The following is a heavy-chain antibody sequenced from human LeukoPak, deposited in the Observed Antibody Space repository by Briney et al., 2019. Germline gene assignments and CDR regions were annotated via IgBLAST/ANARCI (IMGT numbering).Heavy chain of an antibody. V-gene: IGHV3-43D*03. D-gene: IGHD5-24*01. CDR3: AEDPADGFNPPHYFDS. CDR1: GFNFDDYA. Sequence: PGGSLRLSCAASGFNFDDYAMHWVRQAPGKGLEWVSLISWDGSDVYYGDSVRGRFTISRDSSKNSIFLQMSSLRPEDTAVYYCAEDPADGFNPPHYFDSWGQGTLVSVSS. CDR2: ISWDGSDV. J-gene: IGHJ4*02.